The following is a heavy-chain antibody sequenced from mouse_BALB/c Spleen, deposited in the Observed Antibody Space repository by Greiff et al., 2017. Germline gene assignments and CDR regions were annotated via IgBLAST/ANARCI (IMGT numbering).Heavy chain of an antibody. CDR3: ARDGGSSPPFAY. D-gene: IGHD1-1*01. Sequence: EVKLMESGGGLVKPGGSLKLSCAASGFTFSDYYMYWVRQTPEKRLEWVATISDGGSYTYYPDSVKGRFTISRDNAKNNLYLQMSSLKSEDTAMYYCARDGGSSPPFAYWGQGTLVTVSA. CDR1: GFTFSDYY. CDR2: ISDGGSYT. V-gene: IGHV5-4*02. J-gene: IGHJ3*01.